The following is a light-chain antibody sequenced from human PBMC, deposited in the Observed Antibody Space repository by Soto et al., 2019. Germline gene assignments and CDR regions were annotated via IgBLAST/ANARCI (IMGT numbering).Light chain of an antibody. CDR3: CSYPLNYVV. CDR2: SNN. J-gene: IGLJ7*01. V-gene: IGLV1-44*01. CDR1: NSNIGSNT. Sequence: QSVLTQPPSASGTPGQRVTISCSGSNSNIGSNTVNWYQQLPGTAPKLLIYSNNQRPSGVPGRFSDSKSGTSASLAISGLQSEDEADYYCCSYPLNYVVFGGGTQLTVL.